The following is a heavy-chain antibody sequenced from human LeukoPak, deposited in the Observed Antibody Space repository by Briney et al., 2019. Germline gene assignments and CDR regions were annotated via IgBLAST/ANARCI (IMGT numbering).Heavy chain of an antibody. CDR2: MNPNSGNT. V-gene: IGHV1-8*01. Sequence: ASVKVSCKASGYTFTSYDINWVRQATGQGLEWMGWMNPNSGNTGYAQKFQGRVTMTRNTSISTAYMELSSLRSGDTAVYYCARKSLKGLRFLEWLSTNWFDPWGQGTLVTVSS. D-gene: IGHD3-3*01. CDR3: ARKSLKGLRFLEWLSTNWFDP. J-gene: IGHJ5*02. CDR1: GYTFTSYD.